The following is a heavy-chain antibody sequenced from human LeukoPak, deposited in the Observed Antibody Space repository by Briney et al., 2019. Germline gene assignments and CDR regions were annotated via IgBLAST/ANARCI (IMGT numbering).Heavy chain of an antibody. CDR2: IYYSGST. V-gene: IGHV4-59*01. Sequence: SETLSLTWTVSGGSISSYYWSWIRRPPGKELEWIGYIYYSGSTNYNPSLKSRVTISVDTSKNQFSLKLSSVTAADTAVYYCARGIYDYVWGSYRPTVFDPWGQGTLVTVSS. J-gene: IGHJ5*02. CDR3: ARGIYDYVWGSYRPTVFDP. CDR1: GGSISSYY. D-gene: IGHD3-16*02.